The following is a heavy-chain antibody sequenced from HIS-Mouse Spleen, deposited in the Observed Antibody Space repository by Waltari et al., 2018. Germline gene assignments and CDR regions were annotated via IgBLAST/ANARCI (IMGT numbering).Heavy chain of an antibody. V-gene: IGHV3-30-3*01. J-gene: IGHJ3*02. Sequence: QVQLVESGGGVVQPGGSWRLSCAAPGFTFGSSAMHWVPQAPGKGLEWVAVISYDGSNKYYADSVKGRFTISRDNSKNTLYLQMNSLRAEDTAVYYCARVGSGESGAFDIWGQGTMVTVSS. D-gene: IGHD3-10*01. CDR3: ARVGSGESGAFDI. CDR2: ISYDGSNK. CDR1: GFTFGSSA.